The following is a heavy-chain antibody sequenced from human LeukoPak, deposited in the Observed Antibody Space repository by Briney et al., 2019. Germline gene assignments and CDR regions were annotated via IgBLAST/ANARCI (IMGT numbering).Heavy chain of an antibody. CDR2: INHNGNVN. J-gene: IGHJ6*02. CDR1: GFTFSSYW. V-gene: IGHV3-7*03. CDR3: ARGGGLDV. Sequence: GGSLRLSCAASGFTFSSYWMNWARQAPGKGLEWVASINHNGNVNYYVDSVKGRFTISRDNAKNSLYLQMSNLRAEDTAVYFCARGGGLDVWSQGATVTVSS. D-gene: IGHD3-16*01.